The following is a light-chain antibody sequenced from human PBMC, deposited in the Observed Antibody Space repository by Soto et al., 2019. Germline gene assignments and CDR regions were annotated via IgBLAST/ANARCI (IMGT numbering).Light chain of an antibody. J-gene: IGKJ1*01. V-gene: IGKV1-5*01. CDR3: QQSIGT. Sequence: DIQMTQSPSTLSASVGDRVTITCRASQTISSWLAWYQQKPGKAPKLLIHDASSLESGVPSRFRGSGSGTEFTLTISSLQPDDFSPYYCQQSIGTFGQGTKVEIK. CDR1: QTISSW. CDR2: DAS.